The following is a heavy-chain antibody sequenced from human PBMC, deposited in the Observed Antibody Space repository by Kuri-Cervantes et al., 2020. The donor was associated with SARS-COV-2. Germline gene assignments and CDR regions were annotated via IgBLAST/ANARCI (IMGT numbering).Heavy chain of an antibody. CDR3: AAASGHLVPYYFYMDV. CDR1: GCTFTNSA. J-gene: IGHJ6*03. D-gene: IGHD6-6*01. V-gene: IGHV1-58*02. CDR2: IVVASGTT. Sequence: SVKVSCKASGCTFTNSAIQWVRQARGQRLAWIGWIVVASGTTNYAQSFQERVTITRDMSTSTAYMELSSLRSEDTAVYFCAAASGHLVPYYFYMDVWGKGTTVTVSS.